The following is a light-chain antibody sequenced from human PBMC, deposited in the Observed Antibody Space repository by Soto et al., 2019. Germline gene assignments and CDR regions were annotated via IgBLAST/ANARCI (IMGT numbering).Light chain of an antibody. CDR3: SSYTSSSALDRV. J-gene: IGLJ1*01. CDR1: SSDVGGSKF. CDR2: EVS. Sequence: QSALTQPASVSGSPGQSITIACTGTSSDVGGSKFVSWYLQHPGKAPKLMIFEVSNRPAGVSNRFSGSKSDNTASLTISGLQAEDEADYYCSSYTSSSALDRVFGTGNKLTVL. V-gene: IGLV2-14*01.